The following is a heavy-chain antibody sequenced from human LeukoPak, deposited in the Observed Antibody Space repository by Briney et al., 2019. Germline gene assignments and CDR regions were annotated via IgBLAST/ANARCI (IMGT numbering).Heavy chain of an antibody. V-gene: IGHV3-48*04. Sequence: GGSLRLSCAASGFTFSTYSMNWVRQAPGKGPEWVSYISRSGSTIYYADSVKGRFTVSRDNARNSLYLQMNSLRAEDTALYYCARDGGSSPSGYWGQGTLVTVSS. CDR3: ARDGGSSPSGY. J-gene: IGHJ4*02. D-gene: IGHD2-15*01. CDR2: ISRSGSTI. CDR1: GFTFSTYS.